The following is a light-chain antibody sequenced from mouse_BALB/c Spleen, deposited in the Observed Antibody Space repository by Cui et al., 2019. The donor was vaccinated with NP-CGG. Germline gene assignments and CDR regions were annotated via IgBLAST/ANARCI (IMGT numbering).Light chain of an antibody. Sequence: HAVVTQVSTLTTSPGETVTLTCRSRTGAVTTSNYANWVQEKPDHLFTGLIGGTNNRAPGVPARFSGSLIGDKAALTITGAQTEDEAIYFCALWYSNHWVFGGGTKLTVL. CDR2: GTN. V-gene: IGLV1*01. CDR1: TGAVTTSNY. J-gene: IGLJ1*01. CDR3: ALWYSNHWV.